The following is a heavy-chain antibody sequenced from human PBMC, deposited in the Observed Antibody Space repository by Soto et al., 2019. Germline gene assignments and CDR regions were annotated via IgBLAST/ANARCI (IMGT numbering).Heavy chain of an antibody. CDR3: AREGDYIWGSYRNDAFDI. CDR2: ISSSSSTI. Sequence: EVQLVESGGGLVQPGGSLRLYCAASGFTFSSYSMNWVRQAPGKGLEWVSYISSSSSTIYYADSVKGRFTISRDNAKNSLYLQMNSLRAEDTAVYYCAREGDYIWGSYRNDAFDIWGQGTMVTVSS. CDR1: GFTFSSYS. V-gene: IGHV3-48*01. J-gene: IGHJ3*02. D-gene: IGHD3-16*02.